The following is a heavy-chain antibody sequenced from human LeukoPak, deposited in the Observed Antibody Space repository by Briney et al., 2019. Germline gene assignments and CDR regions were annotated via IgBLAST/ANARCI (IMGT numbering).Heavy chain of an antibody. D-gene: IGHD4-23*01. CDR3: ARDRGDYGGDPGNLDY. Sequence: PSETLSLTCTVAGVSISSGNYYWTWIRQHPGKGLEWIGCLHSTGSTYYNPSLKSRLSISVGTSKNQFSLRLSSVTAADTAVYYCARDRGDYGGDPGNLDYWGQGALVTVSS. CDR1: GVSISSGNYY. V-gene: IGHV4-31*03. CDR2: LHSTGST. J-gene: IGHJ4*02.